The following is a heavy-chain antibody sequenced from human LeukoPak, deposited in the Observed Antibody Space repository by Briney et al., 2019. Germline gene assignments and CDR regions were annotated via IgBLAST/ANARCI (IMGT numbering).Heavy chain of an antibody. CDR3: AGGSSWYRGIDY. CDR1: GFTFRSYA. V-gene: IGHV3-64*01. D-gene: IGHD6-13*01. J-gene: IGHJ4*02. Sequence: PGGSLRLFRAVSGFTFRSYAMYWVPQAPGKGLEYVSAISTNGGSTYYANSVKGRFTISRDSSKNTLYLQMGSLRAEDMAVYYCAGGSSWYRGIDYWGQGTLVTVSS. CDR2: ISTNGGST.